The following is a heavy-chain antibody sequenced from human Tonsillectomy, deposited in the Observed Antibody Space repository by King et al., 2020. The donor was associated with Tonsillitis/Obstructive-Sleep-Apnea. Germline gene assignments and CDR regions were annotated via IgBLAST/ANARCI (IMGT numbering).Heavy chain of an antibody. CDR1: GYTLTELS. Sequence: VQLVQSGAEVKKPGASVKVSCKVSGYTLTELSMHWVRQAPGKGLEWMGGFDPEDGETIYAQKFQGRVTMTEDTSTDTAYMKLSSLRSEDTAVSYCATAGGSCGSGSNSALDYWGQGTLVTVSS. J-gene: IGHJ4*02. V-gene: IGHV1-24*01. CDR3: ATAGGSCGSGSNSALDY. CDR2: FDPEDGET. D-gene: IGHD3-10*01.